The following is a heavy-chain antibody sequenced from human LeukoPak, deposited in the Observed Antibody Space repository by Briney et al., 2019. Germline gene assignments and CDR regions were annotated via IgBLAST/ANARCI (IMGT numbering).Heavy chain of an antibody. D-gene: IGHD6-19*01. Sequence: APVKVSCKASGYTFTGYYMHWVRQAPGQGLEWMGWINPNSGGTNYAQKFQGRVTMTRDTSISTAYMELSRLRSDDTAVYYCARDEYSSGWILFDYWGQGTLVTVSP. CDR3: ARDEYSSGWILFDY. V-gene: IGHV1-2*02. J-gene: IGHJ4*02. CDR2: INPNSGGT. CDR1: GYTFTGYY.